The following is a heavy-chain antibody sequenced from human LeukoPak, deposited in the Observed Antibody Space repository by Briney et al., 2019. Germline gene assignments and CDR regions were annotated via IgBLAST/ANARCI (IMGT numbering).Heavy chain of an antibody. V-gene: IGHV1-18*01. D-gene: IGHD4-23*01. CDR3: ARVMTTVVTAHAFDI. Sequence: ASVKVSCKTSGYTFTRDAISWMRQAPGQGLEWMGWISTYNGNTNYAPNLQGRVIMTTDTSTTTAYMELRSLRSDDTAVYYCARVMTTVVTAHAFDIWGQGTMVTVSS. J-gene: IGHJ3*02. CDR1: GYTFTRDA. CDR2: ISTYNGNT.